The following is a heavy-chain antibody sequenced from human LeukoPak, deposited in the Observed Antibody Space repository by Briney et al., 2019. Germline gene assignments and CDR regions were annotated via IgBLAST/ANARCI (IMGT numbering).Heavy chain of an antibody. CDR2: ISSSSSYI. V-gene: IGHV3-21*01. D-gene: IGHD5-18*01. Sequence: GGSLRLSCAASGFTFSSYSMNWVRQAPGKGLEWVSSISSSSSYIYYADSVKGRFTISRDNAKNSLYLQMNSPRAEDTAVYYCARGPPRGYSYGYVAYWGQGTLVTVSS. CDR3: ARGPPRGYSYGYVAY. CDR1: GFTFSSYS. J-gene: IGHJ4*02.